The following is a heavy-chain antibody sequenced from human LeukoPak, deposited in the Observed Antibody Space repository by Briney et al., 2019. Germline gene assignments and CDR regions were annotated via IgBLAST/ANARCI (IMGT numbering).Heavy chain of an antibody. CDR2: IYYSGST. CDR1: GGSISRSSYY. V-gene: IGHV4-39*07. CDR3: AGASVSGYYHYFDY. J-gene: IGHJ4*02. Sequence: SVTLSLTCTVSGGSISRSSYYWGWIRQPPGKGLEWIGSIYYSGSTYYNPSLKSRVTTSVDTSKNQFSLKLSSVTAADTAVYYCAGASVSGYYHYFDYWGQGTLVTVSS. D-gene: IGHD3-22*01.